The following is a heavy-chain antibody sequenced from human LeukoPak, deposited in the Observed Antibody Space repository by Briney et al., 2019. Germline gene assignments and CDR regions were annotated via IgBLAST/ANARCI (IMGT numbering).Heavy chain of an antibody. CDR1: GGSFSGYY. CDR3: ARIGSIAAANCFDY. V-gene: IGHV4-34*01. J-gene: IGHJ4*02. CDR2: INHSGST. Sequence: PSETLSLTCAVYGGSFSGYYWSWIRQPPGKGLEWIGEINHSGSTNYNPSLKSRVTISVDTSKNQFSLKLSSVTAADTAVYYCARIGSIAAANCFDYWGQGTLVTVSS. D-gene: IGHD6-13*01.